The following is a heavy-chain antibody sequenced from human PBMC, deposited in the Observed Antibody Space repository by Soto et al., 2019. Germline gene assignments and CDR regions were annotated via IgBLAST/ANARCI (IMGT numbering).Heavy chain of an antibody. J-gene: IGHJ4*02. D-gene: IGHD2-15*01. V-gene: IGHV1-46*01. Sequence: ASVKVSCKASGYTFTSYYMHWVRQAPGQGLEWMGIINPSGGSTSYAQKFQGRVTMTRDTSTSTVYMELSSLRSDDTAVYYCARDRSVVVAATRYPRRFDYWGQGTLVTVSS. CDR1: GYTFTSYY. CDR3: ARDRSVVVAATRYPRRFDY. CDR2: INPSGGST.